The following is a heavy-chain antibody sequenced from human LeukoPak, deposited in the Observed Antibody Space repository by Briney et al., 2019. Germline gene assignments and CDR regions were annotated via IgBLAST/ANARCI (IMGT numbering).Heavy chain of an antibody. CDR3: ARVVRSRYSYNYFDY. V-gene: IGHV1-69*01. CDR2: IIPIFGTA. CDR1: GGTFSSYA. Sequence: GSSVKVSCKASGGTFSSYAIGWVRQAPGQGLEWMGGIIPIFGTANYAQKFQGRVTITADESTSTAYMELSSLRSEDTAVYYCARVVRSRYSYNYFDYWGQGTLVTVSS. J-gene: IGHJ4*02. D-gene: IGHD5-18*01.